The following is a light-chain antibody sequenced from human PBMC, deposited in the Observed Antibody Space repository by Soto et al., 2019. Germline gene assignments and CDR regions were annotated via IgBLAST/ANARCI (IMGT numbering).Light chain of an antibody. Sequence: ETVMTQSPATLSASPGESATLSCRASQSVNSDLAWYQQIPGQAPRLLIYSASTGATGGPARFSGSGSGTEFTLTISSLQSEDFAIYYCQQYNNWPLTFGGGTKGISN. CDR1: QSVNSD. V-gene: IGKV3-15*01. CDR3: QQYNNWPLT. J-gene: IGKJ4*01. CDR2: SAS.